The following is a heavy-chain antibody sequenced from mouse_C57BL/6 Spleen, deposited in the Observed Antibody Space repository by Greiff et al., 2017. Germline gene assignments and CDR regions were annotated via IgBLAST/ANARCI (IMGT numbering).Heavy chain of an antibody. CDR2: INPSNGGT. D-gene: IGHD3-2*02. CDR1: GYTFTSYW. J-gene: IGHJ4*01. Sequence: VQLQQPGTELVKPGASVKLSCKASGYTFTSYWMHWVKQRPGQGLEWIGNINPSNGGTNYNEKFKSKATLTVYKSSSTAYMQLSSLTSEDSAVYYCAIQLRPFWAMDYWGQGTSVTVSS. V-gene: IGHV1-53*01. CDR3: AIQLRPFWAMDY.